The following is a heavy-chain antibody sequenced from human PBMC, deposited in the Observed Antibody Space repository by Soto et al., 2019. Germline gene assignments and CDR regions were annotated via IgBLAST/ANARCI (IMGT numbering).Heavy chain of an antibody. CDR3: ARGTTMVRGLRDGMDV. V-gene: IGHV1-46*01. J-gene: IGHJ6*02. Sequence: QVQLVQSGAEVKKPGALVKVSCRASGYTFTNYFMHWVRQAPGQGLEWMGVITPSGGTTHYAQKFQGRVTMTTNTSTSTVYIVMSSLRPEDTAVYYCARGTTMVRGLRDGMDVWGQGTTVTVSS. CDR1: GYTFTNYF. D-gene: IGHD3-10*01. CDR2: ITPSGGTT.